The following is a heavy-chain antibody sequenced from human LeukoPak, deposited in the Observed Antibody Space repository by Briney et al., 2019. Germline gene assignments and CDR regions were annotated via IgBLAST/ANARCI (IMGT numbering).Heavy chain of an antibody. CDR3: AKEDQYYYDSSGYYPDAFDI. D-gene: IGHD3-22*01. V-gene: IGHV3-21*04. CDR1: GFTFSSYS. J-gene: IGHJ3*02. CDR2: ISSSSSYI. Sequence: GGSLRLSCAASGFTFSSYSMNWVRQAPGKGLEWVSSISSSSSYIYYADSVKGRFTISRDNAKNSLYPQMNSLRAEDTAVYYCAKEDQYYYDSSGYYPDAFDIWGQGTMVTVSS.